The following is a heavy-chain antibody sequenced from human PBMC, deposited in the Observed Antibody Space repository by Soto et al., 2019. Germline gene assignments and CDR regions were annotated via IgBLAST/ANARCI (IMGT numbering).Heavy chain of an antibody. D-gene: IGHD3-22*01. CDR3: ARPKYYYDSSGYYPDAFDI. J-gene: IGHJ3*02. Sequence: GESLKISCKGSGYSFTSYWIGWVRQMPGKGLEWMGIIYPGDSDTRYSPSFQGQVTISADKSISTAYLQWSSLKASDTAMYYCARPKYYYDSSGYYPDAFDIWGQGTMVTVS. CDR2: IYPGDSDT. CDR1: GYSFTSYW. V-gene: IGHV5-51*01.